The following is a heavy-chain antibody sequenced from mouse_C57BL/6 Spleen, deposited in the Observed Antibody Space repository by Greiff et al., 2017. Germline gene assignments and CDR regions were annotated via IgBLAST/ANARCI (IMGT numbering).Heavy chain of an antibody. J-gene: IGHJ4*01. Sequence: VKLQQPGAELVKPGASVKMSCKASGYTFTSYWITWVKQRPGQGLEWIGDIYPGSGSTNYNGKFKSKATLTVDTSSSTAYMQLSSLTSEDSAVYYCARTYSYAMDYWGQGTSVTVSS. CDR3: ARTYSYAMDY. V-gene: IGHV1-55*01. CDR2: IYPGSGST. CDR1: GYTFTSYW. D-gene: IGHD2-10*01.